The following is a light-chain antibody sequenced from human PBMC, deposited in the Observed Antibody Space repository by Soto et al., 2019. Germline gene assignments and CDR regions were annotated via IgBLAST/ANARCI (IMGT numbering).Light chain of an antibody. CDR1: QSISSNY. CDR3: QQYGSSPLLT. Sequence: EIVLTQSPGTLSLSPGERATLSCRVSQSISSNYLAWYQHKSGQAPRLLIYGASSRATGIPDRFSGSGSGTDFTLTISRLEPDDFAVYYCQQYGSSPLLTFGGGTKVEIK. J-gene: IGKJ4*01. V-gene: IGKV3-20*01. CDR2: GAS.